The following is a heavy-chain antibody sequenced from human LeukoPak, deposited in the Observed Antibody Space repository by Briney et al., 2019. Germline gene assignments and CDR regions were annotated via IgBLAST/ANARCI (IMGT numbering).Heavy chain of an antibody. D-gene: IGHD2-2*02. CDR1: GYIFTSQG. V-gene: IGHV1-18*01. Sequence: ASVKVSCKASGYIFTSQGFSWVRQAPGQGLEWMGWISAYNGNTEFAQKFQGRLTMTTDTSTSTAYMELRSLRSDDTAVYYCARDNNIVVVPAAIRLELGYWGQGTLVTVSS. CDR2: ISAYNGNT. J-gene: IGHJ4*02. CDR3: ARDNNIVVVPAAIRLELGY.